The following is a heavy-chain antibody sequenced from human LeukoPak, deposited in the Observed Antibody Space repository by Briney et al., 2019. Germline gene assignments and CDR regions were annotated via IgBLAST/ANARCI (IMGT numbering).Heavy chain of an antibody. J-gene: IGHJ5*02. CDR2: ISAYNGNT. D-gene: IGHD3-3*01. V-gene: IGHV1-18*01. Sequence: GASVKVPCKASGYTFTSYGISWVRQAPGQGLEWMGWISAYNGNTNYAQKLQGRVTMTTDTSTSTAYMELRSLRSDDTAVYYCARDRYDFWSGYHSRAGWFDPWGQGTLVTVSS. CDR1: GYTFTSYG. CDR3: ARDRYDFWSGYHSRAGWFDP.